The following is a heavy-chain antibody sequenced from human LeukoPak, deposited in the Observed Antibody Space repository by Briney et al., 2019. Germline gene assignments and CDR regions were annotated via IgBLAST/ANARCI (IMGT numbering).Heavy chain of an antibody. Sequence: GASVKVSCKVSGYTFTGYYMHWVRQAPGQGLEWMGWINPNSGGTNYAQKLQGRVTMTTDTSTSTAYMELRSLRSDDTAVYYCARVRKSLLGATRWFDPWGQGTLVTVSS. CDR2: INPNSGGT. CDR1: GYTFTGYY. V-gene: IGHV1-2*02. CDR3: ARVRKSLLGATRWFDP. J-gene: IGHJ5*02. D-gene: IGHD1-26*01.